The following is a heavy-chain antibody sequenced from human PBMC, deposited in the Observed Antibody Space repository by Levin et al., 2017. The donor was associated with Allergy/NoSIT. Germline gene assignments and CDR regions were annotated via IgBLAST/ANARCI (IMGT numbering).Heavy chain of an antibody. CDR2: IDSDGSST. V-gene: IGHV3-74*01. D-gene: IGHD2-15*01. J-gene: IGHJ3*02. CDR1: GFTFSSYW. CDR3: TRGYCSGGSCYGFVAFDI. Sequence: GGSLRLSCAASGFTFSSYWMHWVRQAPGKGLVWVSRIDSDGSSTSYADSVKGRFTISRDNAKNTLYLQMNSLRAEDTAVYYCTRGYCSGGSCYGFVAFDIWGQGTMVTVSS.